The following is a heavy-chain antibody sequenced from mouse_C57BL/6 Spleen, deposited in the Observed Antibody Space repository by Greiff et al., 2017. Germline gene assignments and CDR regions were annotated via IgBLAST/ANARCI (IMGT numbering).Heavy chain of an antibody. J-gene: IGHJ1*03. CDR1: GYSFTGYY. CDR2: INPSTGGT. CDR3: ARKYYGSSSYFDV. Sequence: EVQLQQSGPELVKPGASVKISCKASGYSFTGYYMNWVKQSPEKSLEWIGEINPSTGGTTYNQKFKAKATLTVDKSSSTAYMQLKSLTSEDSAVYYCARKYYGSSSYFDVWGTGTTVTVSS. V-gene: IGHV1-42*01. D-gene: IGHD1-1*01.